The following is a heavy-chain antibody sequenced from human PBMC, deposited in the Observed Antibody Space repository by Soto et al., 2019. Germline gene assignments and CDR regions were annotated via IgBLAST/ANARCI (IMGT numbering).Heavy chain of an antibody. CDR1: GFTFTNHA. CDR2: ISGSGGNT. D-gene: IGHD2-15*01. V-gene: IGHV3-23*01. Sequence: VQLLGSGGGLGQPGGSLRLSCVASGFTFTNHAMSWLRQAPGKGLEWVSAISGSGGNTYYADSVKGRFTISRDNSNNTLFLELNSLRAEDTAIYYCAREKVEVFGSRFDPWGQGAPVIVSS. J-gene: IGHJ5*02. CDR3: AREKVEVFGSRFDP.